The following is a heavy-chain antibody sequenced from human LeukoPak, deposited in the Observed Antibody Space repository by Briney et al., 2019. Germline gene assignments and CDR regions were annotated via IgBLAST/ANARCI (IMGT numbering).Heavy chain of an antibody. CDR1: GGTFSSYG. V-gene: IGHV3-33*01. D-gene: IGHD5-18*01. Sequence: SCKASGGTFSSYGMHWVRQAPGKGLEWVAVIWYDGSNKYYADSVKGRFTISRDNSKNTLYLQMNSLRAEDTAVYYCARDRIQLWTLDYWGQGTLVTVSS. J-gene: IGHJ4*02. CDR2: IWYDGSNK. CDR3: ARDRIQLWTLDY.